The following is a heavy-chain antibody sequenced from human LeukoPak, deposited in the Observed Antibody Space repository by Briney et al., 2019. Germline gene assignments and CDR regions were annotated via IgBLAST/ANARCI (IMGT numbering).Heavy chain of an antibody. CDR1: GSSISSYY. D-gene: IGHD3-3*01. CDR2: IYYSGST. Sequence: PSETLSLTCTVSGSSISSYYWSWIRQPPGKGLEWIGYIYYSGSTNYNPSLKSRVTISVDTSKNQFSLKLSSVTAADTAVYYCARVGAIFGVVSRVDAFDIWGQGTMVTVSS. V-gene: IGHV4-59*01. J-gene: IGHJ3*02. CDR3: ARVGAIFGVVSRVDAFDI.